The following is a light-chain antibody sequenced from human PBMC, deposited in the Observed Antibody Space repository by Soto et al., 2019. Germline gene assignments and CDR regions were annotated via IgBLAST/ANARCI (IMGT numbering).Light chain of an antibody. CDR2: VAS. CDR3: QQANSFPIT. V-gene: IGKV1-12*01. Sequence: DIQMTQSPSSVFASVGDRVTITCRASQGINNWLAWYQQKPGKAPTLLIYVASNLQSGVPSRFSGSGSGTDFTLTISSLQPEDFATYYCQQANSFPITFGQGTRLEIK. J-gene: IGKJ5*01. CDR1: QGINNW.